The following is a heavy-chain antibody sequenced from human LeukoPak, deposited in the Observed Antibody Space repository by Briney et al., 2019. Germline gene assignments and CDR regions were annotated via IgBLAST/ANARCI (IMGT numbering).Heavy chain of an antibody. V-gene: IGHV3-23*01. CDR2: VNSNGGST. CDR1: GFSFSTYA. J-gene: IGHJ4*02. Sequence: GGSLRLSCAASGFSFSTYAMSWVRQAPGKGLEWVSGVNSNGGSTSYADSVKGRFTIFRDNSKNTVYLQMNSLRVEDTAVYYCAKSLYGGCDYWGQGTVVTVSS. CDR3: AKSLYGGCDY. D-gene: IGHD3-16*02.